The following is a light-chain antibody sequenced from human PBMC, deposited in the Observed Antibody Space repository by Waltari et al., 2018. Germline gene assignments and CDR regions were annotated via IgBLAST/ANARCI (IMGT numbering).Light chain of an antibody. CDR1: QSVLHTNNKDY. CDR2: WAS. CDR3: QQYYSTPNT. V-gene: IGKV4-1*01. Sequence: DIVMTQSPDSLGVSLRERATINSKASQSVLHTNNKDYFAWYQKKPGQPPKLLIYWASTREFGVPDRFSGSGSGTSFTLTISSLQAEDVAVYYCQQYYSTPNTFGQGTKLEIK. J-gene: IGKJ2*01.